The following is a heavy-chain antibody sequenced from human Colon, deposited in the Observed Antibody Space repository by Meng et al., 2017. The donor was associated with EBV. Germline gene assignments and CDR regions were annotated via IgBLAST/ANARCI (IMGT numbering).Heavy chain of an antibody. Sequence: QVQLQESRPGLVKPSQTLSLTCTASGDSSSSGEYFWSWIRQPPGKGLEWIGYMDYRGSTFYNPSLKSRVTISVDTSKNQFSLKLSSVIAADTAVYFCARGELLWDYWGQGTLVTVSS. J-gene: IGHJ4*02. CDR3: ARGELLWDY. CDR2: MDYRGST. V-gene: IGHV4-30-4*01. CDR1: GDSSSSGEYF. D-gene: IGHD2-2*01.